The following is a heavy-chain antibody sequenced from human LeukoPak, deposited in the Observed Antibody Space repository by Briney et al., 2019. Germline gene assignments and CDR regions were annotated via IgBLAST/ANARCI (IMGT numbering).Heavy chain of an antibody. CDR3: ARQEYCSGGSCYTWFDP. V-gene: IGHV5-51*01. Sequence: GESLKISCKGSGYSFTSYWIGWVRQMPGKGPEYIGIIYPGDSDIRYSPSFQGQVTISADKSISTAYLQWSSLKASDTAMYYCARQEYCSGGSCYTWFDPWGQGTLVTVSS. CDR1: GYSFTSYW. CDR2: IYPGDSDI. J-gene: IGHJ5*02. D-gene: IGHD2-15*01.